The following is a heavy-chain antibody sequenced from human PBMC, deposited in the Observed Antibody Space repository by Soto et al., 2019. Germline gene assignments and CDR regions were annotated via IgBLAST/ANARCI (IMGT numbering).Heavy chain of an antibody. CDR3: ARVVGMSGYFPLVDYYYGMDV. D-gene: IGHD3-9*01. CDR2: ISAYNGNT. J-gene: IGHJ6*02. Sequence: ASVKVSCKASGYTFTSYGISWVRQAPGQGLEWMGWISAYNGNTNYAQNLQGRVTMTTDTSTSTAYMELRSLRSDDTAVYYCARVVGMSGYFPLVDYYYGMDVWGQGTTVTVSS. CDR1: GYTFTSYG. V-gene: IGHV1-18*04.